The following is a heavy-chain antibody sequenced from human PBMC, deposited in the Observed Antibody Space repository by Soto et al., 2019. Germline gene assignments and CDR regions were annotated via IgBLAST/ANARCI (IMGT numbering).Heavy chain of an antibody. CDR1: GGSINTYY. D-gene: IGHD1-26*01. CDR3: ARGAWGDAGAFDI. V-gene: IGHV4-59*01. CDR2: IHYSGSA. J-gene: IGHJ3*02. Sequence: QVQLQESGPGLVKPSETLSLTCTVSGGSINTYYWTWIRQPPGKGLECMGYIHYSGSANYKPSLKSRVTISVDTSKNQFSLKVTTVTAADTAVFYCARGAWGDAGAFDIWGRGTMVTVSS.